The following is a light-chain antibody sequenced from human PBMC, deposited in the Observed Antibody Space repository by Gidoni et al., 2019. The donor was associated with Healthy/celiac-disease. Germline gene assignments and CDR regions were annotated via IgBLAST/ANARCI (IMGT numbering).Light chain of an antibody. V-gene: IGKV4-1*01. Sequence: DIVMTQSPDSLAVSLGERATINCKSSQSVLYSSNNKNYLAWYQQKPGQPPKLLIYWASTRESGVPDRFSGSGSGTDFTLTISSLQAEDVAVYYCQQYYSTLSWTFGQXTKVESK. CDR1: QSVLYSSNNKNY. CDR3: QQYYSTLSWT. J-gene: IGKJ1*01. CDR2: WAS.